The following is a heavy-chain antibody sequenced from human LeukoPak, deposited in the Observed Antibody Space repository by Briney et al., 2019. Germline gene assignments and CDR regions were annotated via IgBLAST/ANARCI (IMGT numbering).Heavy chain of an antibody. D-gene: IGHD1-26*01. CDR2: IKQDGSEK. CDR1: GFTFTNAW. CDR3: AREWELQIDY. J-gene: IGHJ4*02. Sequence: GGSLRLSCAASGFTFTNAWMNWVRQAPGKGLEWVANIKQDGSEKYYVDSVKGRFTISRDNAKNSLYLQMNSLRAEDTAVYYCAREWELQIDYWGQGTLVTVSS. V-gene: IGHV3-7*01.